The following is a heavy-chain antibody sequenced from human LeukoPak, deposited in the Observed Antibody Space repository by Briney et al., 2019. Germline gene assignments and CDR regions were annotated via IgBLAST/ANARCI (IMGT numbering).Heavy chain of an antibody. CDR2: INHSGST. CDR3: ARERCSSTSCYRYYYYGMDV. Sequence: SETLSLTCAVYGGSFSGYYWSWIRRPPGKGLEWIGEINHSGSTNYNPSLKSRVTISVDTSKNQFSLKLSSVTAADTAVYYCARERCSSTSCYRYYYYGMDVWGKGTTVTVSS. CDR1: GGSFSGYY. J-gene: IGHJ6*04. D-gene: IGHD2-2*02. V-gene: IGHV4-34*01.